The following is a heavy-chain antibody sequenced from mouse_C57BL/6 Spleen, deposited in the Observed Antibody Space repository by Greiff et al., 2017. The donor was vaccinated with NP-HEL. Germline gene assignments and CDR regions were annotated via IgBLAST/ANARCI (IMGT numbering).Heavy chain of an antibody. V-gene: IGHV1-66*01. J-gene: IGHJ1*03. CDR1: GYSFTSYY. CDR3: ARGFDGYYWYFDV. Sequence: LQESGPELVKPGASVKISCKASGYSFTSYYIHWVKQRPGQGLEWIGWIYPGSGNPKYNEKFKGKATLTADTSASTAYMQLSSLTSEDSAVYYCARGFDGYYWYFDVWGTGTTVTVSS. D-gene: IGHD2-3*01. CDR2: IYPGSGNP.